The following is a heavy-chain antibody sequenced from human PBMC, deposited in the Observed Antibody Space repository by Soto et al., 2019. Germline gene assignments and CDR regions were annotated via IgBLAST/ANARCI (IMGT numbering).Heavy chain of an antibody. Sequence: SETLSLTCTVSDGSISSSAWWTWVLQPPGKGLEWIGEIYHSGNTNYNPSLRSRVTILVDKSKNQFSLTLSSVTAADTAVYYCARSNYCSSTSCQSSHWGQGTLVTVSS. J-gene: IGHJ4*02. V-gene: IGHV4-4*02. CDR3: ARSNYCSSTSCQSSH. D-gene: IGHD2-2*01. CDR2: IYHSGNT. CDR1: DGSISSSAW.